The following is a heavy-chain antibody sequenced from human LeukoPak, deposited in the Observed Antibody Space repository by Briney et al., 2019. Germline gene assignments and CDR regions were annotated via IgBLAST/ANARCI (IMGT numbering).Heavy chain of an antibody. V-gene: IGHV3-30*02. Sequence: GGSLRLSCATSGFTFSDYGMHWVRQAPGKGLEWVSFIRYDGSKKYYGDSVKGRFTISRDNSKNTLYLQMNSLRVEDTAMYYCAKDFYYFDWSYWGQGTLVTVSS. D-gene: IGHD3-9*01. CDR3: AKDFYYFDWSY. CDR2: IRYDGSKK. J-gene: IGHJ4*02. CDR1: GFTFSDYG.